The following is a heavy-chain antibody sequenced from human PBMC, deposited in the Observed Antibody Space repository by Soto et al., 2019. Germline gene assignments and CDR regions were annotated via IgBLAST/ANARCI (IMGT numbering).Heavy chain of an antibody. Sequence: SVKVSCKASGFTFTSSAVQWVRQALGQRLEWIGWIVVGSGNTNYAQKFQERVTITRDMSTSTAYMELSSLRSEDTAVYYSAADSYYYDSRGADAFDIWGQGTRFTVSS. CDR3: AADSYYYDSRGADAFDI. CDR2: IVVGSGNT. J-gene: IGHJ3*02. CDR1: GFTFTSSA. V-gene: IGHV1-58*01. D-gene: IGHD3-22*01.